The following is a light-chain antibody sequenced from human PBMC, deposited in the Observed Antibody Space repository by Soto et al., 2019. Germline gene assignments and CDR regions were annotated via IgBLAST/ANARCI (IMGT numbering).Light chain of an antibody. CDR1: SSDVGYYNL. CDR2: EDS. CDR3: YSYAGSQTYV. J-gene: IGLJ1*01. Sequence: QSALTQPASVPGSPGQSITISCTGTSSDVGYYNLVSWYRQYPGKAPKLILYEDSERPSGVSNRFSGSKSGNTASLTISGLQPDDEADYYCYSYAGSQTYVFGAGTKVTVL. V-gene: IGLV2-23*01.